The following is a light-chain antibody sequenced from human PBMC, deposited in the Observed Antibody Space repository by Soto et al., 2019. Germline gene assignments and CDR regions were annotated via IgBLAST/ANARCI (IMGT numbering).Light chain of an antibody. J-gene: IGKJ1*01. CDR1: QSVSTSY. V-gene: IGKV3-20*01. Sequence: QAPRTRSLPSDDKATLSCRASQSVSTSYLAWYQQKPGQAPRLLIYGASSRATGIPDRFSGGVSGTHFTLTIIGLEPEDFAGYACQIYGNSRETFGEGTKVDIK. CDR3: QIYGNSRET. CDR2: GAS.